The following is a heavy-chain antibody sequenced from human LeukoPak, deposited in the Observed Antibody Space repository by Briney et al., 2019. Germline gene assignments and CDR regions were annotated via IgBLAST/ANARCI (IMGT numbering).Heavy chain of an antibody. Sequence: PGGSLRLSCAASGFTFSSYGMHWVRQAPGKGLEWVALIWYDGNNKYYANSVKGRFTISRDNSKNTLYVQMDSLRAEDTAVYYCARESKESYGSSFYFWGQGTLVTVSS. CDR2: IWYDGNNK. J-gene: IGHJ4*02. V-gene: IGHV3-30*02. D-gene: IGHD3-10*01. CDR3: ARESKESYGSSFYF. CDR1: GFTFSSYG.